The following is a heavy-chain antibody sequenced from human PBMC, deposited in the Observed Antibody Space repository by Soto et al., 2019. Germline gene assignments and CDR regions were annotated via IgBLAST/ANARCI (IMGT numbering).Heavy chain of an antibody. CDR1: GFTFSSYA. CDR2: ISGSDDST. D-gene: IGHD3-3*01. V-gene: IGHV3-23*01. Sequence: EVQLLESGGGLVQPGESLRLSCAASGFTFSSYAMSWVRQAPGKGLEWVSVISGSDDSTYYADSVKGRFTISRDNSKNTLYLQMNSLRVEDTAIYYCAKRSSSFTFDYWGQGTLVTFSS. CDR3: AKRSSSFTFDY. J-gene: IGHJ4*02.